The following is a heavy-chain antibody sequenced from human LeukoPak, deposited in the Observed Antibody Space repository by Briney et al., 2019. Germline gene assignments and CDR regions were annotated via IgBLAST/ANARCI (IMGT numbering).Heavy chain of an antibody. CDR2: ISGSGGST. CDR3: AKGRYVAAAAIDY. J-gene: IGHJ4*02. Sequence: GGSLRLSCAASGFTFSSYAMSWVRQAPGKGLEWVSAISGSGGSTYYAGSVKGRFTIARDNSKNTLYLQMNSLRAEDTAVYYCAKGRYVAAAAIDYWGQGTLVTVSS. D-gene: IGHD6-13*01. V-gene: IGHV3-23*01. CDR1: GFTFSSYA.